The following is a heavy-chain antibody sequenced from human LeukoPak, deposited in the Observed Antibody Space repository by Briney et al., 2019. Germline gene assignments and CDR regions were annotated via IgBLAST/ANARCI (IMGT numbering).Heavy chain of an antibody. CDR1: GFRFSSHG. D-gene: IGHD5-18*01. CDR3: ARDRGGYSYGETTAYYYYGMDV. CDR2: IWYEGSNK. J-gene: IGHJ6*02. V-gene: IGHV3-33*01. Sequence: GGSLTLSCAASGFRFSSHGMHWVRQARGRGLEWVAVIWYEGSNKYYADSVKGRVTISRDNSKNTLYLQMNSLRAEDTAVYYCARDRGGYSYGETTAYYYYGMDVWGQGTPVTVSS.